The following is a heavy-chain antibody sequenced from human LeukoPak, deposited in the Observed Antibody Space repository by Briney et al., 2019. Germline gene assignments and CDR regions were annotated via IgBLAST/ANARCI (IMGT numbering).Heavy chain of an antibody. CDR1: GYTFTGYY. V-gene: IGHV1-2*02. CDR3: ARAPMIVVVFPPRLDY. Sequence: ASVKVSCKTSGYTFTGYYMHWVRQAPGQGLEWMGWINPNSGGTNYAQKFQDRVTMTGDTSISTAYMELSRLTSDDTAVYYCARAPMIVVVFPPRLDYWGQGALVTVSS. J-gene: IGHJ4*02. CDR2: INPNSGGT. D-gene: IGHD3-22*01.